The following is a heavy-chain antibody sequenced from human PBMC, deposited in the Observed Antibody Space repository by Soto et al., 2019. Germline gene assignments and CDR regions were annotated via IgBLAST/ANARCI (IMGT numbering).Heavy chain of an antibody. CDR3: ARVHWGVITTSSWFDP. D-gene: IGHD3-22*01. J-gene: IGHJ5*02. Sequence: QVQLVQSGAEVKKPGSSVKVSCTASGGTFSSYAISWVRQAPGQGLEWMGGIIHIFGSANYAQKFQGRVTITADESTSTAYMELSSLRSEDTAVYYCARVHWGVITTSSWFDPWGQGTLVTVSS. CDR1: GGTFSSYA. V-gene: IGHV1-69*01. CDR2: IIHIFGSA.